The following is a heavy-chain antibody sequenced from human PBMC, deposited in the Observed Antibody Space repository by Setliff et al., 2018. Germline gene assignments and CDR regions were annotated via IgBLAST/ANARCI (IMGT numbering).Heavy chain of an antibody. Sequence: SETLSLTCTVSGDSTSSTYYYWGWIRQPPGKGLEWIGSISFGGNTYYNPSLKSRVTISLDTSKNQFSLELNSVTAADTAVYSCARDPGHRSGTWSLDYWGQGTLVTVSS. V-gene: IGHV4-39*07. CDR3: ARDPGHRSGTWSLDY. CDR1: GDSTSSTYYY. J-gene: IGHJ4*02. CDR2: ISFGGNT.